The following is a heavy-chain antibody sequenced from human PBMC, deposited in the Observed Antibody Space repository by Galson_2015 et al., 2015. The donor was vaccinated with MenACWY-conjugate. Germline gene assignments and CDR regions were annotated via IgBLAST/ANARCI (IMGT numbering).Heavy chain of an antibody. CDR3: ARIIHDGLDY. J-gene: IGHJ4*02. Sequence: SLRLSCAASGFTRSGYWMHWVRQAPGKGLVWVSRINSDGSSTSYAESVKGRFTISRDNAENSLYLQMNSLRAEDTAIYYCARIIHDGLDYWGQGTLVTVSS. CDR1: GFTRSGYW. D-gene: IGHD1-1*01. V-gene: IGHV3-74*01. CDR2: INSDGSST.